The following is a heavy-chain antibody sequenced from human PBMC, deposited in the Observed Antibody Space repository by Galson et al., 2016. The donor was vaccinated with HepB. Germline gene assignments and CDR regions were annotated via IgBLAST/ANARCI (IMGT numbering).Heavy chain of an antibody. J-gene: IGHJ4*02. Sequence: SLRLSCAASGFTFSNSVMHWVRQAPGRGLEWVAIISYDGSNKYYADSVKGRFTISRDNSKNTLYLQMNSLRAEDTAVYYCARGRAGPVDYWGQGTLVTVSS. CDR1: GFTFSNSV. D-gene: IGHD3-10*01. CDR2: ISYDGSNK. V-gene: IGHV3-30*04. CDR3: ARGRAGPVDY.